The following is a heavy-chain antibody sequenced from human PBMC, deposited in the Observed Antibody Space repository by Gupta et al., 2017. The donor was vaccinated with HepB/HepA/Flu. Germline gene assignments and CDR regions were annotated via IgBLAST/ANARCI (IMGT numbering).Heavy chain of an antibody. Sequence: QVQLQQWGAGLLKPSETLSLTCAVYGGSFSGYYWSWIRQPPGKGLEWIGEINHSGSTNYNPALKGRVHLSGETSKNQFSLELGFGTGAGTGGDYCAERGGGYCSSTSCSAFDYWGQGTLVTVSS. CDR3: AERGGGYCSSTSCSAFDY. J-gene: IGHJ4*02. CDR1: GGSFSGYY. CDR2: INHSGST. D-gene: IGHD2-2*01. V-gene: IGHV4-34*01.